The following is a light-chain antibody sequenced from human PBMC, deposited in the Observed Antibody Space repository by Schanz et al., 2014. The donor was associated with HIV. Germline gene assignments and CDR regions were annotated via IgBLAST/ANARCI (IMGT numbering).Light chain of an antibody. CDR1: SSNIGAGFD. CDR2: GNK. CDR3: QSYDNRLSVVV. J-gene: IGLJ2*01. Sequence: QSVLTQPPSVSGAPGQRVTISCTGTSSNIGAGFDVQWLQQLPGTAPKLLIHGNKNRPSGVPDRISGSKSGTSASLAITGLQAEDEADYYCQSYDNRLSVVVFGGGTKLTVL. V-gene: IGLV1-40*01.